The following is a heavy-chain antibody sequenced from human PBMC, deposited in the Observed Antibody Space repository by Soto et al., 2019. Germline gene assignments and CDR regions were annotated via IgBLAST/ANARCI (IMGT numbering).Heavy chain of an antibody. J-gene: IGHJ4*02. CDR3: AKGGMIVVALDY. D-gene: IGHD3-22*01. CDR1: GSTFSGYA. CDR2: ISGSGGST. V-gene: IGHV3-23*01. Sequence: PGGSLRPSFAAPGSTFSGYALSWVRRAPGKGLEWVSAISGSGGSTYYADSVKGRFTISRDNSKNTLYLQMNSLRAEDTAVYYCAKGGMIVVALDYWGQGTLVTVSS.